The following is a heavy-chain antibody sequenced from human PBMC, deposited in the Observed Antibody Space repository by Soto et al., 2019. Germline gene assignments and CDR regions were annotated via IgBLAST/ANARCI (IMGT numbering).Heavy chain of an antibody. V-gene: IGHV4-59*01. CDR3: ARYKSNYYYGMDV. CDR2: IYYSGIT. J-gene: IGHJ6*02. Sequence: SETLSLTSTVPGGSIRRYDWRWIRQPPGKGLEWIGYIYYSGITNYNPSLKSRVTISVDTSKNQFSLKLSSVTAADTAVYYCARYKSNYYYGMDVWGQGTTVT. D-gene: IGHD1-20*01. CDR1: GGSIRRYD.